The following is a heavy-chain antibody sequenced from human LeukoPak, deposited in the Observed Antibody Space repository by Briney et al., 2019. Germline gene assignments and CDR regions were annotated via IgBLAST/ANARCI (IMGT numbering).Heavy chain of an antibody. D-gene: IGHD5-18*01. CDR1: GGSISTYY. Sequence: SETLSLTCTVSGGSISTYYWSWIRQPAGKGLEWIGRISTSGSNNYNPSLESRVTMSVDTSKNQFSLKVRSVTAADTAVYYCARALDTGYYYYYMDVWGKGTTVTVSS. CDR3: ARALDTGYYYYYMDV. CDR2: ISTSGSN. J-gene: IGHJ6*03. V-gene: IGHV4-4*07.